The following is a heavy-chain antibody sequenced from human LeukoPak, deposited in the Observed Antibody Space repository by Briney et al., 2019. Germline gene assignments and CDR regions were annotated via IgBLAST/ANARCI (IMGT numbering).Heavy chain of an antibody. Sequence: SGGSLRLSCAASGFTFSSYSMNWVRQAPGKGLEWVSSISSGSSSYIYYADSVKGRFTISRDNAKNSLYLQMNSLRAEDTAVYYCASNYYYYYGMDVWGKGTTVTVSS. CDR3: ASNYYYYYGMDV. CDR1: GFTFSSYS. CDR2: ISSGSSSYI. V-gene: IGHV3-21*01. J-gene: IGHJ6*04.